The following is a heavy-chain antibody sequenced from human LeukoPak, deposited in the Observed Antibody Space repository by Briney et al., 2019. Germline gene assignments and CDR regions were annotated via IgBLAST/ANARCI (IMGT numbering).Heavy chain of an antibody. CDR2: ISGSGGST. J-gene: IGHJ4*02. CDR3: ATEPMDYYDSSGYSTIDY. D-gene: IGHD3-22*01. Sequence: GGSLRLPCAASGFTFSSYAMSWVRQAPGKGLEWVSAISGSGGSTYYADSVKGRFTISRDNSKNTLYLQMNSLRAEDTAVYYCATEPMDYYDSSGYSTIDYWGQGTLVTVSS. V-gene: IGHV3-23*01. CDR1: GFTFSSYA.